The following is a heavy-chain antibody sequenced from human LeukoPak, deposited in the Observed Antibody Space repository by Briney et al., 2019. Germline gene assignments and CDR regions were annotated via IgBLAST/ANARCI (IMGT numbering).Heavy chain of an antibody. CDR2: IYHSGST. CDR3: ARGTYGDYTFYY. Sequence: SETLSLTCAVSGCSISSGGYSWSWIRQPPGKGLEWIGYIYHSGSTYYNPSLKSRVTISVDRSKNQFSLKLSSVTAADTAVYYCARGTYGDYTFYYWGQGTLVTVSS. V-gene: IGHV4-30-2*01. D-gene: IGHD4-17*01. CDR1: GCSISSGGYS. J-gene: IGHJ4*02.